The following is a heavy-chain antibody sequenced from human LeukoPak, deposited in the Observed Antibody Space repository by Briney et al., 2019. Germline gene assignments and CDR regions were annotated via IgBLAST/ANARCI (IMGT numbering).Heavy chain of an antibody. V-gene: IGHV3-30*02. J-gene: IGHJ4*02. D-gene: IGHD6-13*01. CDR2: IRYDGSNK. CDR1: GFTVSSNY. CDR3: AKSAAGYFDY. Sequence: PGGSLRLSCAASGFTVSSNYMSWVRQAPGKGLEWVAFIRYDGSNKYYADSVKGRFTISRDNSKNTLYLQMNSLRAEDTAVYYCAKSAAGYFDYWGQGTLVTVSS.